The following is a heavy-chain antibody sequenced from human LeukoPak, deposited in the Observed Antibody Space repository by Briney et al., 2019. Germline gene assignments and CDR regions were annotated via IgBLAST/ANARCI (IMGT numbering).Heavy chain of an antibody. CDR3: ARVGSTVAAGTPDY. V-gene: IGHV3-11*06. Sequence: PGGSLRLSCAASGFTFSDYYMSWIRQAPGKGLEWLSYISGSGSHTTYADSVRGRFTISRDNAKNSLSLQVNSLRADDTADYYCARVGSTVAAGTPDYWGQGTLVTVSS. J-gene: IGHJ4*02. CDR1: GFTFSDYY. D-gene: IGHD6-13*01. CDR2: ISGSGSHT.